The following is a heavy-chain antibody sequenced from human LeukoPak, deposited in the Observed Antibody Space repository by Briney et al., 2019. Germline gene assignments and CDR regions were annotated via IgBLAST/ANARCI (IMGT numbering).Heavy chain of an antibody. Sequence: ASVKVSCKASGYTFTGFYMHWVRQAPGQGLEWMGRINPNTGGSNYAQNFQGRVTMTRDTSISTAYMELSRLKSGDTAVYYCAREVGYSSSYYGRFDPWGQGTLVTVSS. J-gene: IGHJ5*02. D-gene: IGHD6-19*01. CDR3: AREVGYSSSYYGRFDP. CDR1: GYTFTGFY. V-gene: IGHV1-2*06. CDR2: INPNTGGS.